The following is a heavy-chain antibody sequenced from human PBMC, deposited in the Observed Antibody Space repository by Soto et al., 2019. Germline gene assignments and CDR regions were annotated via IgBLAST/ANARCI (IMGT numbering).Heavy chain of an antibody. J-gene: IGHJ3*02. CDR3: TRRLDDIVVVVAATPDAFDI. V-gene: IGHV3-73*01. D-gene: IGHD2-15*01. CDR2: IRSKANSYAK. Sequence: EVQLVESGGGLVQPGGSLKLSCAASGFTFSGSAMHWVRQASGKGLEWVGRIRSKANSYAKAYAASVKGRFTISRDDSKNTAYLQMNSLKTEDTAVYYCTRRLDDIVVVVAATPDAFDIWGQGTMVTVSS. CDR1: GFTFSGSA.